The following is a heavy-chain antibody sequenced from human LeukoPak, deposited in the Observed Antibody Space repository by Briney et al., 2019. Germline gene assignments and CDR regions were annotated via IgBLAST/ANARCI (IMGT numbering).Heavy chain of an antibody. D-gene: IGHD2-21*02. Sequence: SGGSLRLSCAASGFTFSSYSMNWVRQAPGKGLEWVSYITTSGDTTYYADSVKGRFTISRDNAKNSLYLQMNSLRAEDTAVYYCARVNCGGDCYSGFDYWGQGTLVTVSS. V-gene: IGHV3-48*01. J-gene: IGHJ4*02. CDR2: ITTSGDTT. CDR1: GFTFSSYS. CDR3: ARVNCGGDCYSGFDY.